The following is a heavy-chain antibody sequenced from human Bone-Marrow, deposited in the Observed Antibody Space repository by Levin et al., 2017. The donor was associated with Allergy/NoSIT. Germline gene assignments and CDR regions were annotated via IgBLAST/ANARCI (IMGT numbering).Heavy chain of an antibody. CDR3: TTRGVVVAATTGMDA. D-gene: IGHD2-15*01. J-gene: IGHJ6*02. Sequence: GESLKISCAASGFTFSNAWMNWVRQTPGKGLEWVGRIKTKADGGTRDYGAPVKGRFIISRDESKNTLYLQMNSLKTEDTAVYYCTTRGVVVAATTGMDAWGQGTTVTVSS. CDR1: GFTFSNAW. V-gene: IGHV3-15*07. CDR2: IKTKADGGTR.